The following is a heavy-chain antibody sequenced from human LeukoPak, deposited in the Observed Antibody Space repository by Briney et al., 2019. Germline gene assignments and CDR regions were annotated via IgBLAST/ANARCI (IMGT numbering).Heavy chain of an antibody. D-gene: IGHD4-17*01. CDR2: INPNSGGT. CDR1: GYTFTGYY. V-gene: IGHV1-2*02. CDR3: ARAYMTTVTTFDY. J-gene: IGHJ4*02. Sequence: GASVKVSCKASGYTFTGYYMHWVRQAPGQGLEWMGWINPNSGGTNYAQKFQGRVTMTRDTSISTAYMELSRLRSDDTAVYYCARAYMTTVTTFDYWGQGTLVTVSS.